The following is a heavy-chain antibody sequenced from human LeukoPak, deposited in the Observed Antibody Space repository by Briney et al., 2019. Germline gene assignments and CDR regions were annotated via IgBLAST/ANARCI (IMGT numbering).Heavy chain of an antibody. CDR1: AFSFSNYN. V-gene: IGHV3-21*04. J-gene: IGHJ4*02. CDR3: AKHSHDGSAPYYEVQLDY. CDR2: ITSSGSYI. D-gene: IGHD3-22*01. Sequence: GGSLRLSCAASAFSFSNYNMNWVRQAPGKGLEWVSSITSSGSYIYYADSVKGRFTISRDNSKNTVYLQMNSLRAEDTAIYYCAKHSHDGSAPYYEVQLDYWGQGTLVTVSS.